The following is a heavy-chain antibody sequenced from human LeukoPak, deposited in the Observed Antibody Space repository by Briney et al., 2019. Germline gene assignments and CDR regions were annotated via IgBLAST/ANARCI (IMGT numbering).Heavy chain of an antibody. J-gene: IGHJ3*02. CDR3: AKTSVDSSSWYEDAFDI. D-gene: IGHD6-13*01. CDR2: ISGSGGST. Sequence: PGGSLRLSGAASGFTFSSYAMSWVRRAPGKGLEWVSAISGSGGSTYYADSVKSRFTISRDNSKNTLYLQMNSLRAEDTAVYYCAKTSVDSSSWYEDAFDIWGQGTMVTVSS. V-gene: IGHV3-23*01. CDR1: GFTFSSYA.